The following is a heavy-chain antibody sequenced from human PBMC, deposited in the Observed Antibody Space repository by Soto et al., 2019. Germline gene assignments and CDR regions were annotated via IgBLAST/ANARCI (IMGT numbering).Heavy chain of an antibody. CDR2: IYYSGST. Sequence: PSETVSLTCTFSVGSISSGDYYCSWIRQPPWKGLEWIGYIYYSGSTYYNPSLKSRVTISVDTSKNQFSLKLSSVTAADTAVYYCAREKVYCSSTSCYIPYYYYYGMDVWGQGTTVIVS. V-gene: IGHV4-30-4*01. D-gene: IGHD2-2*02. CDR3: AREKVYCSSTSCYIPYYYYYGMDV. CDR1: VGSISSGDYY. J-gene: IGHJ6*01.